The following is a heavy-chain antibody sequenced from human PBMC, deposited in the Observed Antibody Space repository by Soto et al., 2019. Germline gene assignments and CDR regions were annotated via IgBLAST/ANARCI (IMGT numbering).Heavy chain of an antibody. CDR2: MNPNSGNT. CDR3: ARVQGYYDSSGYYDDADY. CDR1: GYTFTGYY. J-gene: IGHJ4*02. V-gene: IGHV1-8*02. Sequence: ASVKVSCKASGYTFTGYYMHWVRQATGQGIEWMGWMNPNSGNTGYAQKFQGRVTMTRNTSISTAYMELSSLRSEDTAVYYCARVQGYYDSSGYYDDADYSGQGTLVTVSS. D-gene: IGHD3-22*01.